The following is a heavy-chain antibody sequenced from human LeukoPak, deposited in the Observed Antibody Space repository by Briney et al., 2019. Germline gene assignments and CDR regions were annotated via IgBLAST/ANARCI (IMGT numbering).Heavy chain of an antibody. CDR1: GYTFTSYA. Sequence: GASVKVSCKASGYTFTSYAIHWVRQAPGQRLECMGWINTGNGNTKYSQKFQGRVTITRDTSASTAYMDLSSLRSEDTAVYYCARNRETATPLPYYFDYWGQGTLVTVSS. CDR3: ARNRETATPLPYYFDY. V-gene: IGHV1-3*04. CDR2: INTGNGNT. J-gene: IGHJ4*02. D-gene: IGHD2-21*02.